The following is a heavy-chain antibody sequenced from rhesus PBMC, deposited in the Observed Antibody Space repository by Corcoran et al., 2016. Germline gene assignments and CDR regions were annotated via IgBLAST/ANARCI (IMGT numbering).Heavy chain of an antibody. CDR2: FYGWGTTY. CDR1: GGSFGSSH. V-gene: IGHV4-169*01. J-gene: IGHJ4*01. Sequence: QLQLQESGPGLVKPSETLSVTCSVSGGSFGSSHWSWIRQAPGKGMEWVGCFYGWGTTYNYNPSLKSRVTRSVDTSKNQFSLKLNPVTAADTAVYYWARIGNYNFDFWGQGLLVTVSS. D-gene: IGHD1-44*01. CDR3: ARIGNYNFDF.